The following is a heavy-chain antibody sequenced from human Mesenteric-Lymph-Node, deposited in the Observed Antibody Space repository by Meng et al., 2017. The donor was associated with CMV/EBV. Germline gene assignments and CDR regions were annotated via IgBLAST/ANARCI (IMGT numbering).Heavy chain of an antibody. CDR3: ARDWAYDRGGSYGMDV. V-gene: IGHV1-2*02. J-gene: IGHJ6*02. Sequence: ASVKVSCKASGYTFTAYYMLWVRQAPGQGLEYMGWINPNSGATDYAQKFQGRVTMTTDTSTSTAYMELRSLRSDDTAVYYCARDWAYDRGGSYGMDVWGQGATVTVSS. D-gene: IGHD3-22*01. CDR2: INPNSGAT. CDR1: GYTFTAYY.